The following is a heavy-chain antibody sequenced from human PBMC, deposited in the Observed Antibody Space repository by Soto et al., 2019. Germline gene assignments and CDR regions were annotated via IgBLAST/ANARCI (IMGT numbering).Heavy chain of an antibody. Sequence: SETLSLTCTVSGGSISSYYWSWIRQPPGKGLEWIGYIYYSGSTNYNPSLKSRVTISVDTSKNQFSLKLSSVTAADTAVYYCARQIGDFWSGSYYFDYWGQGT. V-gene: IGHV4-59*01. J-gene: IGHJ4*02. D-gene: IGHD3-3*01. CDR2: IYYSGST. CDR1: GGSISSYY. CDR3: ARQIGDFWSGSYYFDY.